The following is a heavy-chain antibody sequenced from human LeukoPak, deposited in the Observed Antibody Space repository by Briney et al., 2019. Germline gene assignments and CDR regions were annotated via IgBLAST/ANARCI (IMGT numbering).Heavy chain of an antibody. Sequence: PSGTLSLTCAVSGGSISSSNWWSWVRQPPGKGLEWIGEIYHSRSTNYNPSLKSRVIISVDKSKNQSSLKLSSVTAADTAVYYCARRGYSSPGAFDIWGQGTMVTVSS. J-gene: IGHJ3*02. CDR1: GGSISSSNW. D-gene: IGHD5-18*01. CDR2: IYHSRST. V-gene: IGHV4-4*02. CDR3: ARRGYSSPGAFDI.